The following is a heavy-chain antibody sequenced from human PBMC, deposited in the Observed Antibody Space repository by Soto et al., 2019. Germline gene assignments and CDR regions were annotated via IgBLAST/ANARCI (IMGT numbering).Heavy chain of an antibody. J-gene: IGHJ6*02. CDR1: GGTFSSYA. D-gene: IGHD5-12*01. Sequence: QVQLVQSGAEVKKPGSSVKVSCKASGGTFSSYAISWVRQAPGQGLEWMGGIIPIFGTANYAQKFQGRVTITADESTSTGYMELSSLRSEDSAVYYCARRKMATNQPTYYSYGMDVWGQGTTVTVSS. CDR2: IIPIFGTA. CDR3: ARRKMATNQPTYYSYGMDV. V-gene: IGHV1-69*12.